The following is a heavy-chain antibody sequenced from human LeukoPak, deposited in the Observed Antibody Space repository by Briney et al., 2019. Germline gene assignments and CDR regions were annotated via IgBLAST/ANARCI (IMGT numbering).Heavy chain of an antibody. CDR1: GGSVSSGSYY. J-gene: IGHJ5*02. CDR2: IYYSGST. D-gene: IGHD3-22*01. Sequence: SETLSLTCTVSGGSVSSGSYYWSWIRQPPGKGLEWIGYIYYSGSTNYNPSLKSRVTISVDTSKNQFSLKLSSVIAADTAVYYCASPRSYYDSSGYYISWGQGTLVTVSS. CDR3: ASPRSYYDSSGYYIS. V-gene: IGHV4-61*01.